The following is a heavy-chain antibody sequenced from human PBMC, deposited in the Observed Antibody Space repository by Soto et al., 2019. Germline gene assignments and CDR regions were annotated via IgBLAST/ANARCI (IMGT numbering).Heavy chain of an antibody. CDR3: AILLRSTYGMDV. Sequence: QVQLQEWGPGLVKPSGTLSLTCAVSGGSISSSNWWTWVRQPPGKGLEWIGEIYHSGSTNYNPSLKGRVTITVDKSKHQFSLKVSSVTAADTAVYYCAILLRSTYGMDVWGQVTTVTVS. V-gene: IGHV4-4*02. CDR1: GGSISSSNW. CDR2: IYHSGST. J-gene: IGHJ6*02. D-gene: IGHD3-3*01.